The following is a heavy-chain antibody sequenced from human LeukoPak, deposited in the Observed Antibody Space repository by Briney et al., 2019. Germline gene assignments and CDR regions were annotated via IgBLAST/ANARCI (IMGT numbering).Heavy chain of an antibody. J-gene: IGHJ6*02. CDR3: ARDIHDYGDQRYYYGMDV. D-gene: IGHD4-17*01. V-gene: IGHV4-34*01. CDR2: INHSGST. Sequence: KPSETLSLTCTVYGGSFSGYYWSWIRQPPGKGLEWIGEINHSGSTNYNPSLKSRVTISVDTSKNQFSLKLSSMTAADTAVYYCARDIHDYGDQRYYYGMDVWGQGTTVTVSS. CDR1: GGSFSGYY.